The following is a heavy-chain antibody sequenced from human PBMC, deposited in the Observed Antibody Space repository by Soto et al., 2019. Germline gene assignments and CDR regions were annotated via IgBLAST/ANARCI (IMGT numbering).Heavy chain of an antibody. Sequence: QVQLVQSGAEVKKPGSSVKVSCKDSGGTFSTYSMFWVRQAPGQGLEWMGRIIPMLGVRNYAQRFQDRVTMIADKSTATVHMELSSLRSEETALYYCTIGSWSGEVFDIWGQGTMVTVSS. J-gene: IGHJ3*02. CDR2: IIPMLGVR. V-gene: IGHV1-69*02. CDR3: TIGSWSGEVFDI. CDR1: GGTFSTYS. D-gene: IGHD2-21*01.